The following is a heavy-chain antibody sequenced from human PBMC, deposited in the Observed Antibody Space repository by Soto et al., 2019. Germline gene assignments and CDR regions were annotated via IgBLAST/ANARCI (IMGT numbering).Heavy chain of an antibody. CDR1: GYTFTSYG. V-gene: IGHV1-18*01. Sequence: ASVKVSFKASGYTFTSYGISWVRQAPGQGLEWMGWISAYNGNTNYAQKLQGRVTMTTDTSTSTAYMELRSLRSDDTAVYYCARSTMIVVYPQYWGQGTLVTVSS. D-gene: IGHD3-22*01. CDR3: ARSTMIVVYPQY. J-gene: IGHJ4*02. CDR2: ISAYNGNT.